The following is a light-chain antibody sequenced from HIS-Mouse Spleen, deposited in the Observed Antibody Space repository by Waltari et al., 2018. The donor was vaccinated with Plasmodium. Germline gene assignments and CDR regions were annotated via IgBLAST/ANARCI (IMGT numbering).Light chain of an antibody. Sequence: QSALTQPRSVSGSPGQSVTISCTGTSSDVGGSNYVSWYQQHPGKAPKLMIYDVSKRPSGVPDRFSGSKSGNTASLTISGLQAEDEADYYCCSYAGSYTWVFGGGT. CDR3: CSYAGSYTWV. CDR1: SSDVGGSNY. V-gene: IGLV2-11*01. J-gene: IGLJ3*02. CDR2: DVS.